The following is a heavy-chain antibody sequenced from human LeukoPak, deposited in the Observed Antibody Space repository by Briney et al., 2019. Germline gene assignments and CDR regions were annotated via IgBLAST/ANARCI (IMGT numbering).Heavy chain of an antibody. V-gene: IGHV3-7*03. Sequence: GGSLRLSCAVSGSTFSGFWMSWSRQAPGKGLEWVASINSDGSEGYYADVVKGRFTISRDNAKNSLYLQINSLRAEGTAVYYCARSSYSSSSSVWGQGTMVTVSS. CDR2: INSDGSEG. D-gene: IGHD6-6*01. CDR3: ARSSYSSSSSV. CDR1: GSTFSGFW. J-gene: IGHJ3*01.